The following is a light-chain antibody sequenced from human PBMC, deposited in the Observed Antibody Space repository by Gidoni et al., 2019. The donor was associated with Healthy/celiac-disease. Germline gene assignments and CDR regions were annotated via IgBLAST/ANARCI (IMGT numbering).Light chain of an antibody. CDR3: QQRSNWPIT. J-gene: IGKJ5*01. CDR2: DAS. Sequence: MVLKQSPAPLSLSPGERATLSCRASQSVSSYLAWYQQKPGQAPRLLIYDASNMTTGIPARFSGSGSGTDFTLTISSLEPEDFAVYYCQQRSNWPITFGQGTRLEIK. CDR1: QSVSSY. V-gene: IGKV3-11*01.